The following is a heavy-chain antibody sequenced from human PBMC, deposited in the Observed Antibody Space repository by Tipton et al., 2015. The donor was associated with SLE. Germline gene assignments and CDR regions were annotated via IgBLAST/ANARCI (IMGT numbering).Heavy chain of an antibody. CDR1: GFTFSSYA. V-gene: IGHV4-34*01. Sequence: LRLSCAASGFTFSSYAMSWVRQAPGKGLEWIGEINHSGRTNYNPSLKSRVTISVDTSKNQFSLKLSSVTAADTAVYYCARGSMDWGQGTLVTVSS. J-gene: IGHJ4*02. CDR3: ARGSMD. CDR2: INHSGRT. D-gene: IGHD5-24*01.